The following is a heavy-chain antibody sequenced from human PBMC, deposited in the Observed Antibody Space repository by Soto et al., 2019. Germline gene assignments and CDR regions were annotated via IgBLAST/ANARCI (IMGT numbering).Heavy chain of an antibody. D-gene: IGHD3-10*01. Sequence: QVQLVESGGGLVKPGGSLRLSCTASGFTFPVHYMTWIRQAPGKGLEWVSYINSGGSNIYYADSVRGRFTISRDNAKNSVYLQMSSLRAEDTAIYYCARDIRGANWGQGTLVIFSS. CDR2: INSGGSNI. V-gene: IGHV3-11*01. CDR3: ARDIRGAN. CDR1: GFTFPVHY. J-gene: IGHJ4*02.